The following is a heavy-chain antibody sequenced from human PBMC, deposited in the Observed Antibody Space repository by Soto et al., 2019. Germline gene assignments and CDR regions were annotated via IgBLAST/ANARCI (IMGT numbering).Heavy chain of an antibody. D-gene: IGHD6-13*01. J-gene: IGHJ5*02. CDR2: INPNSGGT. CDR3: ARGTPEWAAAGHNWFDP. V-gene: IGHV1-2*02. CDR1: GYTFTGYY. Sequence: QVQLVQSGAEVKKPGASVKVSCKASGYTFTGYYMHWVRQAPGQGLEWMGWINPNSGGTNYAQKFQGRVNMTRDTCISTAYMELSRLRSDDTAVYYCARGTPEWAAAGHNWFDPWGQGTLVTVSS.